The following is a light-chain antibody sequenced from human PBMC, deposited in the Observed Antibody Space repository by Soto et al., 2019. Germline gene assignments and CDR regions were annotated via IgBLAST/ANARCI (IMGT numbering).Light chain of an antibody. CDR2: AAS. J-gene: IGKJ4*01. V-gene: IGKV1-39*01. CDR3: QQSYSTPLT. Sequence: DIQMTQSPSSLSASVGDRVTITCRASQSISSYLIWYQQKPGKAPELLIYAASTLQSGVPSRFSGSGSGTDFTLTISSLQPEDFATYYCQQSYSTPLTFGGGTKVEIK. CDR1: QSISSY.